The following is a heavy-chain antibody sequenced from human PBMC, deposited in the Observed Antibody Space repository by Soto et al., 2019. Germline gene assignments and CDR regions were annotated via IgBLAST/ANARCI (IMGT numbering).Heavy chain of an antibody. CDR3: ARGDYGASLY. D-gene: IGHD4-17*01. J-gene: IGHJ4*02. V-gene: IGHV4-34*01. CDR1: GGSFSSYY. Sequence: SETLSLTCAVYGGSFSSYYWSWIRQPPGKGLEWIGEINHSGSTNYNPSLKSRVTISVDTSKNQFSLKLSSVTAADTAVYYCARGDYGASLYWGQGTLVTVSS. CDR2: INHSGST.